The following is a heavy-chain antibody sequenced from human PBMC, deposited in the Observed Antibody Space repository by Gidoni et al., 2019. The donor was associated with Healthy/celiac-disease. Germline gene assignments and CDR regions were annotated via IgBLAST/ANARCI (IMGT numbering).Heavy chain of an antibody. Sequence: QVQLVESGGGVVQPGRSLSLSCAASGVPFSSYGMPWVRQAPGKGLGWVAVIWYDGSNKYYADSVKGRFTISRDNSKNTLYLQMNSLRAEDTAVYYCAREGYDILTGYYDPSCFDYWGQGTLVTVSS. D-gene: IGHD3-9*01. CDR1: GVPFSSYG. CDR3: AREGYDILTGYYDPSCFDY. J-gene: IGHJ4*02. CDR2: IWYDGSNK. V-gene: IGHV3-33*01.